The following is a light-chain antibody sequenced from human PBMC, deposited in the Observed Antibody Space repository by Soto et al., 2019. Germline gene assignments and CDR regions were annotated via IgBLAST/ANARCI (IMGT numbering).Light chain of an antibody. CDR2: GAS. J-gene: IGKJ5*01. Sequence: EVVMTQSPATLSVSPGERATLSCRASQSVSSPLAWYQQKSGQAPRLLIHGASTRATGSPARFSGSGSGTEFTLTISSLQSEDFAVYYCQQYNNWPPLTFGQGTRLEIK. CDR3: QQYNNWPPLT. V-gene: IGKV3-15*01. CDR1: QSVSSP.